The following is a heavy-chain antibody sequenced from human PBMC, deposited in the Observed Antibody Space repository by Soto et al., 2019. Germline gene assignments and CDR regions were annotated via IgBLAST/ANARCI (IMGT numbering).Heavy chain of an antibody. J-gene: IGHJ4*02. D-gene: IGHD3-10*01. Sequence: PSETLSLTCAVSGGSISSSNCWSWVRQPPGKGLEWIGEIYHSGSTNFNPSLKSRVTISVDTSKNQFSLKLSSVTAADTAVYYCARSYGSGSYYDYWGQGTLVTV. CDR1: GGSISSSNC. CDR2: IYHSGST. V-gene: IGHV4-4*02. CDR3: ARSYGSGSYYDY.